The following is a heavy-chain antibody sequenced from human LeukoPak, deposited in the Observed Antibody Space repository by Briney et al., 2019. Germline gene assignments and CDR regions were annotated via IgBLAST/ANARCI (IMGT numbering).Heavy chain of an antibody. CDR1: GFTFSSYW. D-gene: IGHD3-10*01. V-gene: IGHV3-7*03. CDR3: ARDGDYYGSGSRFDY. CDR2: IKQDGSEK. J-gene: IGHJ4*02. Sequence: PGGSLRLSCAASGFTFSSYWMSWVRQAPGKGLEWVANIKQDGSEKYYVDSVKGRFTISGDNAKNSLYLQMNSLRAEDTAVYYCARDGDYYGSGSRFDYWGQGTLVTVSS.